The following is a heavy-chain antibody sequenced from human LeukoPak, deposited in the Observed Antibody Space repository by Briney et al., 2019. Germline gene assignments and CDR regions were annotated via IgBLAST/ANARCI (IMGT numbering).Heavy chain of an antibody. CDR2: IXXEXRDI. Sequence: PGGSLRLSCATSGFSFSNYYMXXXXQAPETGLXWVAIIXXEXRDIHHVDSVKXXFTISXEXAKIPVYLGINRLRAXDTSVYYCXAGSGWIFDYWGQGTLVTVSS. CDR1: GFSFSNYY. J-gene: IGHJ4*02. CDR3: XAGSGWIFDY. V-gene: IGHV3-7*01. D-gene: IGHD6-19*01.